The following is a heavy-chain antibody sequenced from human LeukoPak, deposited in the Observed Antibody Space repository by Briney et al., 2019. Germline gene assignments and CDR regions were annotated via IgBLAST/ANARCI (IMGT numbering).Heavy chain of an antibody. D-gene: IGHD6-19*01. CDR3: ARYLLAVAGTNNDY. Sequence: ASVKVSCKASGYTFTSYGISWVRQAPGQGLEWMGWISAYNGNTNYAQKLQGRVTMTTDTSTTTAYMELRSLRSDDSAVYYCARYLLAVAGTNNDYWGQGTLVTVSS. J-gene: IGHJ4*02. CDR2: ISAYNGNT. CDR1: GYTFTSYG. V-gene: IGHV1-18*01.